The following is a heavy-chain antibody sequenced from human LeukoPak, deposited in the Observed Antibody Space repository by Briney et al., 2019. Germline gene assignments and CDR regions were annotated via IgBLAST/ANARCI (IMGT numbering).Heavy chain of an antibody. D-gene: IGHD1-26*01. CDR2: ISAYNGNT. CDR1: GGTFSSYA. J-gene: IGHJ4*02. Sequence: ASVKVSCKASGGTFSSYAISWVRQAPGQGLEWMGWISAYNGNTNYAQKLQGRVTMTTDTSTSTAYMELRSLRSDDTAVYYCARLSGSYYVPEFDYWGQGTLVTVSS. CDR3: ARLSGSYYVPEFDY. V-gene: IGHV1-18*01.